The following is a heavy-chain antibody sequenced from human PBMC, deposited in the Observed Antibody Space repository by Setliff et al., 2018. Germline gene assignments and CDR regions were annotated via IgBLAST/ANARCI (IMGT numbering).Heavy chain of an antibody. V-gene: IGHV1-46*03. CDR3: AAEQPMADYVHH. Sequence: ASVKVSCKTSRDSFSTYDIHWVRQAPGQGLEWVGMINHSQNITSYAEQFQDRVTMTRDPSTSTVYMQLSRLTSGDTAVYYCAAEQPMADYVHHWGRGTQVT. J-gene: IGHJ1*01. CDR2: INHSQNIT. D-gene: IGHD5-18*01. CDR1: RDSFSTYD.